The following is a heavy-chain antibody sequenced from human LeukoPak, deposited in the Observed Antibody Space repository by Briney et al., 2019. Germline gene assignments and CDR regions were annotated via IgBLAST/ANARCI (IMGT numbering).Heavy chain of an antibody. V-gene: IGHV3-21*01. J-gene: IGHJ1*01. CDR1: VFTFSSYS. Sequence: GGSLRLSCAASVFTFSSYSMNWVRPAPGKGLEWVSSISSSSSYIYYADSVKGRFTISRDNAKNSLYLQMNSLRAEDTAVYYCARDSAVDCSGGSCYSDFQHWGQGTLVTVSS. CDR2: ISSSSSYI. CDR3: ARDSAVDCSGGSCYSDFQH. D-gene: IGHD2-15*01.